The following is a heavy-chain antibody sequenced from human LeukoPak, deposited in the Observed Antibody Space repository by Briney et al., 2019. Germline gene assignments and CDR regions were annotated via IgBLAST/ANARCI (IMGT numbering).Heavy chain of an antibody. CDR3: ATCSGGSCYSAFDI. CDR2: IYYSGST. CDR1: GGSIGSYY. V-gene: IGHV4-59*08. Sequence: SETLSLTCTVSGGSIGSYYWSWIRQPPGKGLEWIGYIYYSGSTNYNPSLKSRVTISVDTSKNQFSLKLSSVTAADTAVYYCATCSGGSCYSAFDIWGQGTMVTVSS. J-gene: IGHJ3*02. D-gene: IGHD2-15*01.